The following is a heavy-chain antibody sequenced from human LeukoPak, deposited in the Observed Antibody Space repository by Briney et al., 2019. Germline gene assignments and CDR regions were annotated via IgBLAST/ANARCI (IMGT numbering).Heavy chain of an antibody. Sequence: PGGSLRLSCAASGFTFSNYGMNWVRQAAGKGLEWVAGIRGSDTYYADDVEGRFTISRDTSKNTLYIQMNRLSREVTAVYYCARRGGSDGWGAFDIWGQGTVVTVSS. J-gene: IGHJ3*02. CDR2: IRGSDT. D-gene: IGHD5-24*01. CDR3: ARRGGSDGWGAFDI. V-gene: IGHV3-23*01. CDR1: GFTFSNYG.